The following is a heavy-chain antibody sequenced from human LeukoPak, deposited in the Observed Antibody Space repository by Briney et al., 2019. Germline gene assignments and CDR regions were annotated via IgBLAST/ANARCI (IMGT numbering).Heavy chain of an antibody. J-gene: IGHJ5*02. CDR3: ARDRVGVVPAASQGIGWFDP. CDR2: IIPLFGTT. D-gene: IGHD2-2*01. Sequence: GASVKVSCKASGGTFSSYAISWVRQAPGQGLEWMGRIIPLFGTTNYAQKFQGRATITTDESTSTAYMELSSLRSEDTAMYYCARDRVGVVPAASQGIGWFDPWGQGTLVTVSS. V-gene: IGHV1-69*05. CDR1: GGTFSSYA.